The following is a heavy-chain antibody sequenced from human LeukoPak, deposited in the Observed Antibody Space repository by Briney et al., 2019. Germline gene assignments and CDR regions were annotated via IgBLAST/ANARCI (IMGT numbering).Heavy chain of an antibody. CDR2: INSDGSST. CDR1: GFTFSSYW. CDR3: ARDPHGGSGSDPHDAFDI. Sequence: GGSLRLSCAASGFTFSSYWMHWVRQAPGKGLVWVSRINSDGSSTSYADSVKGRFTISRDNAKNTLYVQMNSLRAEDTAVYYCARDPHGGSGSDPHDAFDIWGQGTMVTVSS. D-gene: IGHD1-26*01. J-gene: IGHJ3*02. V-gene: IGHV3-74*01.